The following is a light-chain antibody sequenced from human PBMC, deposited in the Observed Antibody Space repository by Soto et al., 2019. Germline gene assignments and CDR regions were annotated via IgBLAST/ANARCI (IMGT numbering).Light chain of an antibody. Sequence: ETVLTQSPGTLSLSPGERATLSCRASQRVRSNYLAWYQQKPGQAPRLLIYNSSTRATGIPDRFSGSGSGTDFTLTISRLEPEDFALYYCQQYRDLPQTFGQGTKV. CDR1: QRVRSNY. V-gene: IGKV3-20*01. CDR3: QQYRDLPQT. CDR2: NSS. J-gene: IGKJ1*01.